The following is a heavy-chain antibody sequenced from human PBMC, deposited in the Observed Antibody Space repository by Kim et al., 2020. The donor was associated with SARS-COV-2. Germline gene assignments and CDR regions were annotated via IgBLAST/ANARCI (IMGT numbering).Heavy chain of an antibody. CDR1: GFTISNYW. CDR3: TSCGAGNY. V-gene: IGHV3-7*01. Sequence: GGSLRLSCAASGFTISNYWMSWVRQATGKGLGWVANIERDGSEKYYVDYVRGRFTISRDNAQNSLFLQMNSLRVEDTAVYYCTSCGAGNYWGPGTLVTVSS. CDR2: IERDGSEK. J-gene: IGHJ4*02. D-gene: IGHD6-13*01.